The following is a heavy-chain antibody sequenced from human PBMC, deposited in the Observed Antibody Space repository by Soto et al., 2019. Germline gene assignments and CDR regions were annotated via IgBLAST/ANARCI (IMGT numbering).Heavy chain of an antibody. D-gene: IGHD2-2*01. CDR3: ARETGVPAALYYYYGMDV. V-gene: IGHV3-30-3*01. CDR1: GFTFSSYA. J-gene: IGHJ6*02. Sequence: GGSLRLSCAASGFTFSSYAMHWVRQAPGKGLEWVAVISYDGSNKYSADSVKGRFTSSKYNSKNTLYLQMNSLRAEDTAVYYCARETGVPAALYYYYGMDVWGQGTTVTVSS. CDR2: ISYDGSNK.